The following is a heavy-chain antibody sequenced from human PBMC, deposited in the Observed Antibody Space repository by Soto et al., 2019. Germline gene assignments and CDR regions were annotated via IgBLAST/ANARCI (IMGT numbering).Heavy chain of an antibody. V-gene: IGHV3-33*01. CDR1: GFTFSSYG. D-gene: IGHD3-3*01. J-gene: IGHJ6*02. Sequence: GGSLRLSCAASGFTFSSYGMHWIRQAPGKGLEWVAVIWYDGSNKYYADSVKGRFTISRDNSKNTLYLQMNSLRAEDTAVYYCARDRNYDFWSGYYTGNYYYGMDVWGQGTTVTVSS. CDR2: IWYDGSNK. CDR3: ARDRNYDFWSGYYTGNYYYGMDV.